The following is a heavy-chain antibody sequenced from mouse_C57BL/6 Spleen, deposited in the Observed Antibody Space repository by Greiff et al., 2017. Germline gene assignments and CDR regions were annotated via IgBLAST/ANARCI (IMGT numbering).Heavy chain of an antibody. D-gene: IGHD1-1*01. V-gene: IGHV2-2*01. Sequence: VMLVESGPGLVQPSQSLSITCTVSGFSLTSYGVHWVRQSPGKGLEWLGVIWSGGSTDYNAAFISRLSISKDNSKSQVFFKMNSLQADDTAIYYCASYYYGSSGFAYWGQGTLVTVSA. J-gene: IGHJ3*01. CDR1: GFSLTSYG. CDR2: IWSGGST. CDR3: ASYYYGSSGFAY.